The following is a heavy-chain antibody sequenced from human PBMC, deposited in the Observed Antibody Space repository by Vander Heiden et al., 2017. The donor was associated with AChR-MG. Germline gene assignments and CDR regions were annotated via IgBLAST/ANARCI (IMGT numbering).Heavy chain of an antibody. D-gene: IGHD1-26*01. CDR3: TRGNTVVGAKYYFDY. J-gene: IGHJ4*02. CDR2: VRSRAT. Sequence: EVQLVESGGDLVQPGRSLRLSCTASGFTIGDYAMTWVGQAPGKGLEWVGFVRSRATEYAASVKGRFTISRDDSKSVAYLQLNSLTSEDTAVYYCTRGNTVVGAKYYFDYWGQGTLVTVSS. CDR1: GFTIGDYA. V-gene: IGHV3-49*04.